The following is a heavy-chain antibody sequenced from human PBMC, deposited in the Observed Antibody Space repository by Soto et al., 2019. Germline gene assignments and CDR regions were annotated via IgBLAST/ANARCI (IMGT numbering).Heavy chain of an antibody. Sequence: GGSLRLSCAASGFTFSSYSMNWVRQAPGKGLEWVSSISSSSSYIYYADSVKGRFTISRDNAKNSLYLQMNSLRAEDTAVYYCARESMGIQLWLRGSNTIDYWGQGTLVTVS. CDR1: GFTFSSYS. CDR3: ARESMGIQLWLRGSNTIDY. J-gene: IGHJ4*02. D-gene: IGHD5-18*01. V-gene: IGHV3-21*01. CDR2: ISSSSSYI.